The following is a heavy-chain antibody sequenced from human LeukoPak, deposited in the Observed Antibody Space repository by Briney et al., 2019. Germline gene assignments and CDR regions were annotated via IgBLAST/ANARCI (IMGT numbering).Heavy chain of an antibody. V-gene: IGHV1-2*02. CDR2: INPNSGGT. CDR3: VPHNSGSSPYFDH. J-gene: IGHJ4*02. D-gene: IGHD3-22*01. Sequence: ASVKVSCKASGYTFTYYYMHWVRQAPGQGLEWMGWINPNSGGTNYAQKFQGRVTMTRDTSISTAYMELTRLRSDDTAVYYCVPHNSGSSPYFDHWGQGSLVTVSS. CDR1: GYTFTYYY.